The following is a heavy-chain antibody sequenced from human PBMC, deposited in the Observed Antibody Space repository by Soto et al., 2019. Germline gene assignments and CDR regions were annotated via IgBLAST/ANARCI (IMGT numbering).Heavy chain of an antibody. CDR2: IYTSGST. D-gene: IGHD6-13*01. CDR1: GGSISSYY. J-gene: IGHJ4*02. CDR3: AKGYSSSWSDY. Sequence: SETLSLTCTVSGGSISSYYWSWIRQPAGKGLEWIGRIYTSGSTNYNPSLKSRVTMSVDTSKNTLYLQMNSLRAEDTAVYYCAKGYSSSWSDYWGQGTLVTVSS. V-gene: IGHV4-4*07.